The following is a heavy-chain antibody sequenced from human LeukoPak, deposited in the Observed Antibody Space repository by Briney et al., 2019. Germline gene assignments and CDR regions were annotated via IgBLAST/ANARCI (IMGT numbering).Heavy chain of an antibody. J-gene: IGHJ6*02. D-gene: IGHD3-3*01. V-gene: IGHV3-7*01. CDR3: ARRGITISGVLVYHYSGLDV. CDR2: IKDDGSEK. CDR1: GFTFSSDW. Sequence: PGGSLRLSCAGSGFTFSSDWMNWVRQAPGKGLEWVASIKDDGSEKHYVDSVSGRFTISRDNAKNSLHLQMSSLRAEDTAVYYCARRGITISGVLVYHYSGLDVWGQGTTVTVSS.